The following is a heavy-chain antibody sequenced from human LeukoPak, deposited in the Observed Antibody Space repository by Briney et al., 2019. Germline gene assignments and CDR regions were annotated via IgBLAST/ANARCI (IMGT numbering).Heavy chain of an antibody. V-gene: IGHV1-18*01. CDR1: GYTFTSYG. CDR2: ISAYNGNT. D-gene: IGHD6-13*01. Sequence: ASVKVSCKASGYTFTSYGISWVRQAPGQGLEWMGWISAYNGNTNYAQKLQGRVTMTTDTSTSTAYMELRSLRSDDTAVYYCARAAEYSSSWYRRPGFNDAFDIWGQGTTVTVSS. J-gene: IGHJ3*02. CDR3: ARAAEYSSSWYRRPGFNDAFDI.